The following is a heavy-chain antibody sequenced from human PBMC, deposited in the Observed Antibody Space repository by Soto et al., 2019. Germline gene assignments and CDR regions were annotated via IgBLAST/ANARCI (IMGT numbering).Heavy chain of an antibody. J-gene: IGHJ2*01. CDR2: INNCGSS. Sequence: QVHLQQWGAGLLKPSETLSLTCAVYGGSFSGYYWSWIRQPPGKGLEWIGEINNCGSSNYNPALKSLGPMSVGTSNNQCYLKLTSVTAADRAVYYCARGRGDGYNQNWYFDLWGRGTLVPVSS. D-gene: IGHD3-10*01. V-gene: IGHV4-34*01. CDR3: ARGRGDGYNQNWYFDL. CDR1: GGSFSGYY.